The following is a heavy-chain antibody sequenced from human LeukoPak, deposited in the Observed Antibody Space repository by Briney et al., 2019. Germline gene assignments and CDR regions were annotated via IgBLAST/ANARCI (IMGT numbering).Heavy chain of an antibody. D-gene: IGHD4-17*01. V-gene: IGHV4-59*01. CDR1: GGSISNYY. J-gene: IGHJ5*02. Sequence: PSETLSLTCTVSGGSISNYYWSWIRQPPGKRLEWIGYIHYSGSTNYSPSLKSRVTISVDTSKNQFSLKLSSVTAADTAVYYCARDSSYGDYFWFDPWGQGTLVTVSS. CDR2: IHYSGST. CDR3: ARDSSYGDYFWFDP.